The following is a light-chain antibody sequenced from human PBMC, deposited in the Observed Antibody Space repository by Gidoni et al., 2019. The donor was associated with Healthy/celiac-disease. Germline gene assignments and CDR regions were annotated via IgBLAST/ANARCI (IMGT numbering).Light chain of an antibody. V-gene: IGKV1-5*03. CDR3: QQYNSYPWT. CDR2: KAS. CDR1: QSSSSW. Sequence: DIQLTLSPSTLSASVGDRVTITCRASQSSSSWLAWYQQKPGKAPKLLIYKASSLESGVPSRFSGSGSGTEFTLTISSLQPDDFATYYCQQYNSYPWTFGQGTKVEIK. J-gene: IGKJ1*01.